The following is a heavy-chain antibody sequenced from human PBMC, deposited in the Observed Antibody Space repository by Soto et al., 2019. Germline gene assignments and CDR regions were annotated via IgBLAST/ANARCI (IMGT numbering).Heavy chain of an antibody. J-gene: IGHJ5*02. CDR2: INHSGST. Sequence: QVQLQQWGAGLLKPSETLSLTCAVYGGSFSGYYWSWIRQPPGKGLEWIGEINHSGSTNYNPSLKSRVTISVDTSKNQFSLKLSSVTAADTAVYYCARGRIVVVTAAIRPYNWFDPWGQGTLVTVSS. CDR3: ARGRIVVVTAAIRPYNWFDP. CDR1: GGSFSGYY. D-gene: IGHD2-2*02. V-gene: IGHV4-34*01.